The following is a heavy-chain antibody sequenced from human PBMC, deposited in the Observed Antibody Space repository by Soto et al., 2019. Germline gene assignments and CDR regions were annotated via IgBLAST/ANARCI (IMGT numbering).Heavy chain of an antibody. CDR3: ARVGPAAPNYYYYGMDV. J-gene: IGHJ6*02. Sequence: QVQLVQSGAEVKKPGSSVKVSCKASGGTFSSYTISWVRQAPGQGLEWMGRIIPILGIANYAQKFQGRVTITADKSTSTAYMELSSLRSEDTAVYYCARVGPAAPNYYYYGMDVWGQGTTVTVSS. V-gene: IGHV1-69*02. CDR2: IIPILGIA. CDR1: GGTFSSYT. D-gene: IGHD2-2*01.